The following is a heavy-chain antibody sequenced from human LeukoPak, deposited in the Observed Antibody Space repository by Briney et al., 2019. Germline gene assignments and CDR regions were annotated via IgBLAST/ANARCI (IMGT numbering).Heavy chain of an antibody. Sequence: SETLSLTCAVYGCSFSGYYWSWIRQPPGKGLEWIGEINHSGSTNYNPSLKSRVPISVDTSKNQFSLKLSSVTAADAAVYYCASTHLYSSSPLGYWGQGTLVTVSS. CDR3: ASTHLYSSSPLGY. V-gene: IGHV4-34*01. CDR1: GCSFSGYY. J-gene: IGHJ4*02. CDR2: INHSGST. D-gene: IGHD6-13*01.